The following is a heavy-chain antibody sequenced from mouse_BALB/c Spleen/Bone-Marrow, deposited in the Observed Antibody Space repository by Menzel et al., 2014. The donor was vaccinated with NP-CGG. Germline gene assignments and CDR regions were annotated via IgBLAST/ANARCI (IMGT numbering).Heavy chain of an antibody. V-gene: IGHV1S126*01. Sequence: VQLQQSGPQLVRPGASVKISCKASGYSFTSYWMHWVKQRPGQGLEWIGMIDPSDSETRLNQKFKDKATLTVDKSSSTAYMQLSSPTSEDSGVYYCAREAGYYYAMDYWGQGTSVTVSS. D-gene: IGHD2-2*01. CDR1: GYSFTSYW. J-gene: IGHJ4*01. CDR2: IDPSDSET. CDR3: AREAGYYYAMDY.